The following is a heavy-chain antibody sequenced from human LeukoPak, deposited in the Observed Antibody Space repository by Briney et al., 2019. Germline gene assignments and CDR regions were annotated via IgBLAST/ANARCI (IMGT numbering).Heavy chain of an antibody. CDR3: AKGQLLYFDWFSSYYYYGMDV. J-gene: IGHJ6*02. V-gene: IGHV3-30*18. CDR1: GFTFSYYG. Sequence: GRSLRLSCAASGFTFSYYGMHWVRQAPGKGLEWVAVISYDGSNEYYGDSVKGRFTISRDNSKNTLYLQMNSLRAEDTAAYYCAKGQLLYFDWFSSYYYYGMDVWGQGTTVTVSS. CDR2: ISYDGSNE. D-gene: IGHD3-9*01.